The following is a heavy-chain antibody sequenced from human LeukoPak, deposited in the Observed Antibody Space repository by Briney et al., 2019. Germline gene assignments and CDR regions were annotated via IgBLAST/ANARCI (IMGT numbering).Heavy chain of an antibody. CDR2: ISSSGSST. CDR1: GFTFSDNY. V-gene: IGHV3-11*01. J-gene: IGHJ4*02. D-gene: IGHD3-10*01. CDR3: GRGSGLY. Sequence: PGGSPRLSCAGSGFTFSDNYMSWIRQAPGKGLEWISYISSSGSSTYYADSVKGRFTTSRGNAKNSLYLQMNSPRAEDTAVYYCGRGSGLYGGQGPLVPVSS.